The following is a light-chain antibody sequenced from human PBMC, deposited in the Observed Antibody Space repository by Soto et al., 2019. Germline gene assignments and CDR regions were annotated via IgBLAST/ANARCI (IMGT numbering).Light chain of an antibody. CDR1: QGISSY. J-gene: IGKJ2*01. CDR3: QQLNSYPHT. Sequence: DIPLTQSPSFLSASVGDRVTITCRASQGISSYLAWYQQKPGKAPKLLIYAASTLQSGVPSRFSGSGSGTEFTLTISSLQPEDFETYYCQQLNSYPHTFGQGTKLEIK. CDR2: AAS. V-gene: IGKV1-9*01.